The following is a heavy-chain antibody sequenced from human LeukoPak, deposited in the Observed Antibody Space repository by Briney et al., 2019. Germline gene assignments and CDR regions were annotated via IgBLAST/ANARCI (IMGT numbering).Heavy chain of an antibody. V-gene: IGHV4-39*01. Sequence: SETLSLTCSVSGGSISNSSYYWGWIRQPPGKGLEWIGSIYYSGSTYYNPSLKSRVTISVDTSKSQFSLQLSSVTAADTAVYYCARQEKYCSSTSCFIYYYYMDVWGKGTTVTVSS. CDR3: ARQEKYCSSTSCFIYYYYMDV. CDR2: IYYSGST. D-gene: IGHD2-2*01. J-gene: IGHJ6*03. CDR1: GGSISNSSYY.